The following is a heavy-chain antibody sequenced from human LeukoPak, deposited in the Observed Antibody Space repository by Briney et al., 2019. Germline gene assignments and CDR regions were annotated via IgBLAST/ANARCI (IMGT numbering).Heavy chain of an antibody. CDR3: AREGPSVVVAATEWFDP. J-gene: IGHJ5*02. D-gene: IGHD2-15*01. CDR2: IIPILGIA. Sequence: GASVKVSCRASGGTFSSYAISWVRQAPGQGLEWMGRIIPILGIANYAQKFQGRVTITADKSTSTAYMELSSLRSEDTAVYYCAREGPSVVVAATEWFDPWGQGTLVTVSS. V-gene: IGHV1-69*04. CDR1: GGTFSSYA.